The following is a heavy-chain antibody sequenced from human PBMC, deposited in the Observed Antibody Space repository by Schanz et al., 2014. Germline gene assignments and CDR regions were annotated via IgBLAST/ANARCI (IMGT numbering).Heavy chain of an antibody. J-gene: IGHJ4*02. D-gene: IGHD3-10*01. V-gene: IGHV3-7*03. CDR2: INQDGSQK. CDR3: AKKGGDYGSGSYQIIDD. CDR1: RLTFGNYW. Sequence: EVQLVESGGGLVQPGGSLRLSCATSRLTFGNYWMSWVRQAPGKGLEWVANINQDGSQKYYVGSVKGRFTISRDNAKDSLYLQMNSLRADDTAVYYCAKKGGDYGSGSYQIIDDWGQGTLVTVSS.